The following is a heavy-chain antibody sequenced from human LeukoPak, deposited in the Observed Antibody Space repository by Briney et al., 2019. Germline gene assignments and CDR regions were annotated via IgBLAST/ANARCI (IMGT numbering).Heavy chain of an antibody. J-gene: IGHJ4*02. CDR1: GGSISSSSYY. V-gene: IGHV4-39*01. D-gene: IGHD5-18*01. CDR2: IYYSGST. CDR3: ARHPLSRGYSYGYPPNYFDY. Sequence: SETLSLTCTVSGGSISSSSYYWGWIRQPPGKGLEWIGSIYYSGSTYYNPSLKSRVTISVDTSKNQFSLKLSSVTATDTAVYYCARHPLSRGYSYGYPPNYFDYWGQGTLVTVSS.